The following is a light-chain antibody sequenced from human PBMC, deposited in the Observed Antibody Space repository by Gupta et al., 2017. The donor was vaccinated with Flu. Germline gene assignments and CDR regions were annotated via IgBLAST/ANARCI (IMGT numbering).Light chain of an antibody. V-gene: IGKV3-11*01. Sequence: EIVLTQSPATLSLSPGERATLSCRASQSVSSYLAWYQQKPGQAPRLLIYDASNRATGIPARFSGSGSGTDFTLTISRLEPEDFAVYYCQQRSNWLHTFGEGTKMEIK. CDR3: QQRSNWLHT. CDR2: DAS. CDR1: QSVSSY. J-gene: IGKJ2*01.